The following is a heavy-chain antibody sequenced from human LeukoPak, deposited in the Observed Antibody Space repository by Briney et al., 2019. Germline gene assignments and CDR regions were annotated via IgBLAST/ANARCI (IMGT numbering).Heavy chain of an antibody. J-gene: IGHJ4*02. D-gene: IGHD3-22*01. V-gene: IGHV3-7*01. Sequence: GGSLRLSCAASGFTVSSNYMSWVRQAPGKGLEWVANIKQDGSEKYYVDSVKGRFTISRDNAKNSLYLQMNSLRAEDTAVYYCPREGYYDSSGYVDYWGQGTLVTVSS. CDR3: PREGYYDSSGYVDY. CDR2: IKQDGSEK. CDR1: GFTVSSNY.